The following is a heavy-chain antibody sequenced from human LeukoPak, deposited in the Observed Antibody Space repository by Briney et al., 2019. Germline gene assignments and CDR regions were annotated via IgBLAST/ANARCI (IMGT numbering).Heavy chain of an antibody. Sequence: GEFLKISCKGSGYSFTSYWIGWVRQMPGKGLEWMGIIYPGDSDTRYSPSFQGQVTISADKSMSTAYLQWTNLKASDTAMYYCARQKGTQGAFDPWGQGTLVTVSS. D-gene: IGHD1-26*01. J-gene: IGHJ5*02. CDR1: GYSFTSYW. CDR2: IYPGDSDT. V-gene: IGHV5-51*01. CDR3: ARQKGTQGAFDP.